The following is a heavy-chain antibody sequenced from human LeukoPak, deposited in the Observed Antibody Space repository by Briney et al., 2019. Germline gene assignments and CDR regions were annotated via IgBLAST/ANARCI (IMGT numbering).Heavy chain of an antibody. CDR3: TRGSIFADY. V-gene: IGHV4-61*02. D-gene: IGHD3-3*01. CDR2: IYTSGST. J-gene: IGHJ4*02. Sequence: SETLSLTCTVSGGSISSGSYYWSWIRQPAGKGLEWIGRIYTSGSTNYNPSLKSRVTISGDAPKNQFSLKLSSVTAADTAVYYCTRGSIFADYWGQGTLVTVSS. CDR1: GGSISSGSYY.